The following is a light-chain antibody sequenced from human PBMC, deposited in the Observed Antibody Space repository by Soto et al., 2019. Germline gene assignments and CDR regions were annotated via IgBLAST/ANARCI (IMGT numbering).Light chain of an antibody. CDR1: QSVSSY. CDR3: QQRSHRPYT. V-gene: IGKV3-11*01. CDR2: DAS. J-gene: IGKJ2*01. Sequence: EIVLTQSPATLSLSPGERATLSCRTSQSVSSYLAWYQQKPGQAPRLLIYDASNRATGIPAKFSGSGSGTDFTLTISSLEPEDFAVYYCQQRSHRPYTFGQGTKLEIK.